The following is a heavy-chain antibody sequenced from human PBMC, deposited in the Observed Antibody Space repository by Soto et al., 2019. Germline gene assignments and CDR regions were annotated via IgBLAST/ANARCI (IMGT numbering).Heavy chain of an antibody. CDR1: GGPFSSYG. CDR2: ISSNGGNT. CDR3: ARAYYDSSGYYRTLDY. D-gene: IGHD3-22*01. V-gene: IGHV3-64*01. Sequence: GGSLRLSCAASGGPFSSYGMHWVRQAPGKGLEYVSAISSNGGNTYYANSVKGRFTISRDNSKNTLYLQMGSLRAEDMAVYYCARAYYDSSGYYRTLDYWGQGSLVTVSS. J-gene: IGHJ4*02.